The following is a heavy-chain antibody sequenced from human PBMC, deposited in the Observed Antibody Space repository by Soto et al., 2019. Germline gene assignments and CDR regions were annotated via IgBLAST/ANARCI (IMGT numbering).Heavy chain of an antibody. V-gene: IGHV1-69*13. CDR2: IIPLFGKA. Sequence: SVKVSCKASGYSFIAYYIHWVRQAPGQGLEWMGGIIPLFGKANYAQKFQGRVTITADESTSTAYMELSSLRSEDTAVYYCARDGTLYDSSGYYYLYWGQGTLVTVSS. J-gene: IGHJ4*02. D-gene: IGHD3-22*01. CDR3: ARDGTLYDSSGYYYLY. CDR1: GYSFIAYY.